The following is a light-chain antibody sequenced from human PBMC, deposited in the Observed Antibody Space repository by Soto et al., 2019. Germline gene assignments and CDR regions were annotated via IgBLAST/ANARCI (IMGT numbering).Light chain of an antibody. V-gene: IGKV3D-15*01. Sequence: EIVLTQSPGTLSLSPGERATLSCRDSQSVSSSYLAWYQQKPXQAPRPPIYLAPTRANGIPPRFSGSGSGTEFTLTITSLQSEDFAGYYCQQYNNWPPTTFGQGTRWRL. CDR1: QSVSSSY. CDR2: LAP. CDR3: QQYNNWPPTT. J-gene: IGKJ5*01.